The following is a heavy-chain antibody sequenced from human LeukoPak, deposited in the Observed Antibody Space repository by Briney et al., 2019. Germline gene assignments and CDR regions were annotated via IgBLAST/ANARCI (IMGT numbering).Heavy chain of an antibody. D-gene: IGHD3-10*01. Sequence: PGGSLRLSCAASGFTFSSYEMNWVRQAPGKGLEWVSYISSSGSTIYYADSVKGRFTISRDNAKNSLYLQVNSLRAEDTAVYYCARTPFTMVRGVPSVFFDYWGQGTLVTVSS. CDR2: ISSSGSTI. V-gene: IGHV3-48*03. CDR1: GFTFSSYE. J-gene: IGHJ4*02. CDR3: ARTPFTMVRGVPSVFFDY.